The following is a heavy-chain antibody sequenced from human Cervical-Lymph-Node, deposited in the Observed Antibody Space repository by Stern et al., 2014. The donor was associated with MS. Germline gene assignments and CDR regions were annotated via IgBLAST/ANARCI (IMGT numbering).Heavy chain of an antibody. CDR1: GGTFSSYA. V-gene: IGHV1-69*01. CDR2: IIPIVGKA. Sequence: VQLVESGAEVKKPGSSGKVSCTASGGTFSSYAINWVRQAPGQGPEWMGGIIPIVGKANYAQKLQGRVPVTAGESTSTAYMELSSLRSEDTAVYYCARDRRHYDTSGGYYFDSWGQGTLVTVSS. D-gene: IGHD3-22*01. J-gene: IGHJ4*02. CDR3: ARDRRHYDTSGGYYFDS.